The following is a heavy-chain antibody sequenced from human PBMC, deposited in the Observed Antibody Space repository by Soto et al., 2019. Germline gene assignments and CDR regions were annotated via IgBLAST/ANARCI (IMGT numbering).Heavy chain of an antibody. D-gene: IGHD3-22*01. Sequence: GASVKVSCKASGYTFTSYGISWVRQAPGQGLEWMGWISAYNGNTNYAQKLQGGVTMTTDTSTSTAYMEPRSLRSDDTAVYYCARDGYYDSSGYRSDFDYWGQGTLVTVSS. J-gene: IGHJ4*02. V-gene: IGHV1-18*01. CDR2: ISAYNGNT. CDR3: ARDGYYDSSGYRSDFDY. CDR1: GYTFTSYG.